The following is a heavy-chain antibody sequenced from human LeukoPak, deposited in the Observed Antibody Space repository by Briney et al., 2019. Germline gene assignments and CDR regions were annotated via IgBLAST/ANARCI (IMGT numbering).Heavy chain of an antibody. V-gene: IGHV3-21*01. D-gene: IGHD3-16*01. CDR1: GFTFSSYS. J-gene: IGHJ5*02. CDR2: ISSSSSYI. Sequence: GGSLRLSCAASGFTFSSYSMNWVRQAPGKGLEWVSSISSSSSYIYYADSVKGRFTISRDNAKNSLYLQMNSLRAEDTAGYYWVFLGQRVGDWFDPWGQGTLVTVSS. CDR3: VFLGQRVGDWFDP.